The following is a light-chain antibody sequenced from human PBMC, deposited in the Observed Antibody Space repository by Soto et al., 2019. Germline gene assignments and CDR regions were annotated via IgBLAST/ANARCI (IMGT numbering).Light chain of an antibody. Sequence: QSALTQPASVSGSPGQSITISCTGTSSDVGSNNLVSWYQQQPGKAPKLVIYEGSKRPSGVSNRFSGSKSGNTASLTISGLQAEDEADYYSCSYAGNYNPVFVPGTMVTVL. J-gene: IGLJ1*01. V-gene: IGLV2-23*01. CDR3: CSYAGNYNPV. CDR2: EGS. CDR1: SSDVGSNNL.